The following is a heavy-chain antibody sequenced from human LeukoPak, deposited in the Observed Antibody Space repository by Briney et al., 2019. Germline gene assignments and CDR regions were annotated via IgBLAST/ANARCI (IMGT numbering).Heavy chain of an antibody. CDR3: ARVGASTRITMVRGVNYYYYYYMDV. D-gene: IGHD3-10*01. Sequence: SVKVSCTASGGTFSSYAISWVRQAPGQGLEWMGGIIPIFGTANYAQKFQGRVTITADKSTSTAYMELSSLRSEDTAVYYCARVGASTRITMVRGVNYYYYYYMDVWGKGTTVTVSS. J-gene: IGHJ6*03. CDR1: GGTFSSYA. CDR2: IIPIFGTA. V-gene: IGHV1-69*06.